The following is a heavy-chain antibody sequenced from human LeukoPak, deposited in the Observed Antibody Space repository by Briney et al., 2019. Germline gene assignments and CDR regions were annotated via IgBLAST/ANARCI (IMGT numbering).Heavy chain of an antibody. V-gene: IGHV3-7*01. CDR2: IKQHGSEK. CDR3: ARGIVAAEYDY. CDR1: GFTFSSYW. D-gene: IGHD6-25*01. J-gene: IGHJ4*02. Sequence: GSLRLSCAASGFTFSSYWMSWVRQAPGKGLEWVANIKQHGSEKYYVDSVKGRFTVSRDNAKNSLYLQMNSLRAEDTAVYYCARGIVAAEYDYWGQGTLVTVSS.